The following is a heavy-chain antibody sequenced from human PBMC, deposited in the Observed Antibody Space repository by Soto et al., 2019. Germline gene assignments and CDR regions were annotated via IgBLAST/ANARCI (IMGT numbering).Heavy chain of an antibody. V-gene: IGHV1-2*02. CDR2: INPNSGGT. CDR1: GYAFTDYY. Sequence: GASVKVSCKSSGYAFTDYYLHWVRQAPGQGLDWMGWINPNSGGTSYAQKFQGRVTMTRDTSISTAYLELSRLRSDDTAVYYCVRVPCITTTCSALNWFDPWGQGTLVTVSS. CDR3: VRVPCITTTCSALNWFDP. J-gene: IGHJ5*02. D-gene: IGHD2-2*01.